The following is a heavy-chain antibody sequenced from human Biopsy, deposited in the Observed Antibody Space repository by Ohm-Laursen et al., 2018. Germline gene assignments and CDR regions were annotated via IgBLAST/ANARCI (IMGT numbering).Heavy chain of an antibody. CDR2: VYISGGT. Sequence: SETLSLTCTVSGGSISSDYWSWIRQTPGKGLEWIGRVYISGGTTYNPSLKSRVTMSLDTSKNQFSLRLRSVTAADTAVYYCARDSPSYADSPFDYWGQGPLVTVPS. J-gene: IGHJ4*02. CDR3: ARDSPSYADSPFDY. V-gene: IGHV4-4*07. CDR1: GGSISSDY. D-gene: IGHD4-17*01.